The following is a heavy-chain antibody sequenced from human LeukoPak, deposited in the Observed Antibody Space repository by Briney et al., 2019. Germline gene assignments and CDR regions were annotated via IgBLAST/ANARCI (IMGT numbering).Heavy chain of an antibody. CDR1: GGSISNYY. J-gene: IGHJ6*02. CDR3: ARVSPIAVAGSSYYYAMDV. Sequence: SETLSLTCNVSGGSISNYYWTWIRQPAGKGLEWIGRIYSSGTTTYNPSLKSRVAMSVDTSRNQFSLKLSSVTAADTAVYYCARVSPIAVAGSSYYYAMDVWGRGTTVTVSS. CDR2: IYSSGTT. D-gene: IGHD6-19*01. V-gene: IGHV4-4*07.